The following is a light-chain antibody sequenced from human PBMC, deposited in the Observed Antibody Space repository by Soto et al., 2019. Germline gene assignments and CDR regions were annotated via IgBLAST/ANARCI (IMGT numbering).Light chain of an antibody. V-gene: IGLV2-14*01. Sequence: QSALTQPASVSGSPGQSFTISCTGTSSDVGGYNYVSWYQQHPGKAPKLMVYDVSNRPSGVSNRFSGSKSGNTASLTISGLQDEDEADYYCSSYTSSSRPVVFGGGTKLIVL. CDR2: DVS. CDR1: SSDVGGYNY. CDR3: SSYTSSSRPVV. J-gene: IGLJ2*01.